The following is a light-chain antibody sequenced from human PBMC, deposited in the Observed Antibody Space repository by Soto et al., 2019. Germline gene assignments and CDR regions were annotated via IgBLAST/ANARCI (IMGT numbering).Light chain of an antibody. CDR1: SSDVGGYNY. Sequence: QSALTQPASVSGSPGQSITISCTGTSSDVGGYNYVSWYQQHPGKAPQLMIYDVSNRPSGVSNRFSGSKSGNTASLTISGIQAEDGADYYCSSYTSSSTLFGGGTKLTVL. V-gene: IGLV2-14*01. CDR2: DVS. J-gene: IGLJ2*01. CDR3: SSYTSSSTL.